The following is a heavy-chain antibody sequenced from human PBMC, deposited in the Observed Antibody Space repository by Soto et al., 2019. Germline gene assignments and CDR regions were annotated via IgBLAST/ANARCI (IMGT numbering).Heavy chain of an antibody. CDR1: GFAFSDYY. CDR3: ARDRGDIVVVVAAHFDY. CDR2: ISSSGSTI. D-gene: IGHD2-15*01. J-gene: IGHJ4*02. V-gene: IGHV3-11*01. Sequence: WGSLRLSCAASGFAFSDYYIILIRHSPLKWLEWVSYISSSGSTIYYADSVKGRFTISRDNARNSLYLQMNSLRAEDTAVYYCARDRGDIVVVVAAHFDYWGQGTLVTVSS.